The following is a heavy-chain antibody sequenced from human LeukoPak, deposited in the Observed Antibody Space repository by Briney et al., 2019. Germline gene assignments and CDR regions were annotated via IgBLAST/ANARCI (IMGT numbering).Heavy chain of an antibody. J-gene: IGHJ4*02. Sequence: SQTLSLTCTVSGGSISSGGYYWSWIRQPPGKGQEWIGYIYHSGSTYYNPSLKSRVTISVDRSKNQFSLKLSSVTAADTAVYYCAREGNNWNPDYWGQGTLVTVSS. CDR2: IYHSGST. V-gene: IGHV4-30-2*01. D-gene: IGHD1-20*01. CDR1: GGSISSGGYY. CDR3: AREGNNWNPDY.